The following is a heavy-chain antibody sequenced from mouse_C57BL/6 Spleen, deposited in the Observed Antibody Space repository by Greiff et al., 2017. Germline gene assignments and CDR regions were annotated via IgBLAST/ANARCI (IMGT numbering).Heavy chain of an antibody. V-gene: IGHV1-85*01. J-gene: IGHJ2*01. CDR3: ARWAHYYGSSSYYFDY. CDR2: IYPRDGST. Sequence: QVQLQQSGPELVKPGASVKLSCKASGYTFTSYDINWVKQRPGQGLEWIGWIYPRDGSTKYNEKFKGKATLTVDTSSSTAYMELHSLTSEDSAVYIFARWAHYYGSSSYYFDYWGQGTTLTVSS. D-gene: IGHD1-1*01. CDR1: GYTFTSYD.